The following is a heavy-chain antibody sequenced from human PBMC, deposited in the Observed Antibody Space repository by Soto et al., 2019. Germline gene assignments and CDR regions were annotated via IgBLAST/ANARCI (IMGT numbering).Heavy chain of an antibody. J-gene: IGHJ5*02. D-gene: IGHD3-3*01. CDR3: ARDPHDFWTSYWFDP. CDR1: GYTFNTYG. V-gene: IGHV1-18*01. CDR2: ISAYDGTT. Sequence: QVQLVQSGAEVKKPGASVKVSCKTSGYTFNTYGINWVRQAPGQGLELVGWISAYDGTTTYAEKFKGRVTMTTDTSTSTAYLELRSLTSDDTAVYYCARDPHDFWTSYWFDPWGQGTLVTVSS.